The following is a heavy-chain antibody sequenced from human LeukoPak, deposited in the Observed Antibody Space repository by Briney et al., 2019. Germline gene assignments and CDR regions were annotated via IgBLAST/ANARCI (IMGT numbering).Heavy chain of an antibody. CDR2: ISSSSSTI. CDR3: ARGLENYYDSSGPPIDY. V-gene: IGHV3-48*04. J-gene: IGHJ4*02. Sequence: GESLRLSCAVSGFAFSTYNMNWVRQAPGKGLEWVSYISSSSSTIYYADSVKGRFTISRDNAKNSLYLQMNSLRAEDTAVYYCARGLENYYDSSGPPIDYWGQGTLVTVSS. D-gene: IGHD3-22*01. CDR1: GFAFSTYN.